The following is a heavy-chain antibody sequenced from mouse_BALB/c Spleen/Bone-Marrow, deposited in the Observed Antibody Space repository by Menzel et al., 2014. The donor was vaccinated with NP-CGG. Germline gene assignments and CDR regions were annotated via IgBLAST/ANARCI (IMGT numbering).Heavy chain of an antibody. V-gene: IGHV5-17*02. CDR2: ISSGSSTI. J-gene: IGHJ2*01. D-gene: IGHD4-1*01. CDR1: GFTFSSFG. Sequence: EVKLVESGGGLVQPGGSRKLSCAASGFTFSSFGMHWVRQAPERGLEWVAYISSGSSTIFYADTVKGRITISRDNPKNTLFLQMTSLRSEDTAMYYCTRGGNWEDFDYWGQGTTLTVSS. CDR3: TRGGNWEDFDY.